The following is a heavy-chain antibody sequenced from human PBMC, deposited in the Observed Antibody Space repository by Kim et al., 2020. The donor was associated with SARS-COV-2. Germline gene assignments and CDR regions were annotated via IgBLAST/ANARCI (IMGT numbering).Heavy chain of an antibody. V-gene: IGHV3-30*07. D-gene: IGHD1-1*01. CDR3: ARVAGRTLGSWGVFDL. J-gene: IGHJ3*01. Sequence: SVRRRFTIARENSRNTVYLQMNSLKTEDTAVYYCARVAGRTLGSWGVFDLWGQGTMVAVSS.